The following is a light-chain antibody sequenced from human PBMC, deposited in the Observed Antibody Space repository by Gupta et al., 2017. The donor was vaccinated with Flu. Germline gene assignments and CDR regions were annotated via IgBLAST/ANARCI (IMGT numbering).Light chain of an antibody. CDR3: AARDDSLDGPV. J-gene: IGLJ2*01. CDR1: SNSGSST. V-gene: IGLV1-44*01. CDR2: SNN. Sequence: SNSGSSTENWYQQFPGTAPHLDIYSNNQRPSGVPDRCSGSKSGTSASLASSGLQSEDEAYYFCAARDDSLDGPVFGGGTKPTVL.